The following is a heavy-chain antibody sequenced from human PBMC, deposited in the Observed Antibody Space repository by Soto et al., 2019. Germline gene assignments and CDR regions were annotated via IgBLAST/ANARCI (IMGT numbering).Heavy chain of an antibody. V-gene: IGHV3-72*01. CDR1: GFTLSDHH. CDR2: TRKKSEGYTT. Sequence: EVQLVESGGGLVQPGGSLRLSCEVSGFTLSDHHTNWVRQAPGKGLEWLGRTRKKSEGYTTEYAASVSGRFTLSRDDSKNSVFLQMNSLKTEDTAVYYCVGESFYDLDDWGQGTLVTVSS. J-gene: IGHJ4*02. CDR3: VGESFYDLDD. D-gene: IGHD3-16*01.